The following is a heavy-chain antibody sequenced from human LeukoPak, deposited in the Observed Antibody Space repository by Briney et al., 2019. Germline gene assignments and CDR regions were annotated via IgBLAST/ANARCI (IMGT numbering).Heavy chain of an antibody. Sequence: GGSLRLSCAASRFTFSSYAMSWVRQAPGKGLEWVSAISGSGGSTYYADSVKGRFTISRDNSKNTLYLQMNSLRAEDTAVYYCAKGIVVVTAILDWGQGTLVTVSS. J-gene: IGHJ4*02. CDR2: ISGSGGST. CDR3: AKGIVVVTAILD. D-gene: IGHD2-21*02. V-gene: IGHV3-23*01. CDR1: RFTFSSYA.